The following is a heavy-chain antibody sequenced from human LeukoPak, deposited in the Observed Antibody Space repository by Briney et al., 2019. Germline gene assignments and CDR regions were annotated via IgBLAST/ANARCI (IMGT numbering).Heavy chain of an antibody. CDR2: LNPNSGGT. D-gene: IGHD3-9*01. Sequence: GASVKVSCKTSGYTFTAFFIHWVRQAPGQGLEWMGWLNPNSGGTNYAQKFQGRVTMTRDTSISTAYMELSRLRSDDTAVYYCARGHLVGNFDPDWWFDPWGQGTLVTVSS. J-gene: IGHJ5*02. CDR1: GYTFTAFF. V-gene: IGHV1-2*02. CDR3: ARGHLVGNFDPDWWFDP.